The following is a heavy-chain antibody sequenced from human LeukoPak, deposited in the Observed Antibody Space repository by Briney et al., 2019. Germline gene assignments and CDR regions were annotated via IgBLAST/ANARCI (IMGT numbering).Heavy chain of an antibody. CDR1: EYTFTSYY. CDR2: INPSGGST. V-gene: IGHV1-46*01. J-gene: IGHJ6*02. CDR3: ARGMYSSSWHPPHYYYYGMDV. Sequence: ASVKVSCKASEYTFTSYYMHWVRQAPGQGLEWMGIINPSGGSTSYAQKFQGRVTMTRDTSTSTVYMELSSLRSEDTAVYYCARGMYSSSWHPPHYYYYGMDVWGQGTTVTVSS. D-gene: IGHD6-13*01.